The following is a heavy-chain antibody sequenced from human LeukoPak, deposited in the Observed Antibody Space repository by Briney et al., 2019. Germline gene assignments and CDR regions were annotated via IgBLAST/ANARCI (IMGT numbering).Heavy chain of an antibody. Sequence: GASVKVSCKASGFTFSSYAMSWVRQAPGKGLEWVSAISGSGGSTYHADSVKGRFTISRDNSKNTLYLQMNSLRAEDTAVYYCAKDQWRYWGQGTLVTVSS. CDR2: ISGSGGST. D-gene: IGHD6-19*01. CDR3: AKDQWRY. CDR1: GFTFSSYA. J-gene: IGHJ4*02. V-gene: IGHV3-23*01.